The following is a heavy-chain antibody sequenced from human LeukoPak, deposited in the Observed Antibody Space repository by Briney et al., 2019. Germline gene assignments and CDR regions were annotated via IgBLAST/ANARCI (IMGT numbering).Heavy chain of an antibody. J-gene: IGHJ4*02. Sequence: GGSLRLSCAASGFTFSSYAMSWVRQAPGKGLEWVSMITSGGGSTYHADSVKGRFTISRDNSKNTLYLRMTSLRAEDTAVYYCTKDHPDCRGTSCLLFDSWGQGTLVTVSS. CDR2: ITSGGGST. V-gene: IGHV3-23*01. CDR1: GFTFSSYA. D-gene: IGHD2-2*01. CDR3: TKDHPDCRGTSCLLFDS.